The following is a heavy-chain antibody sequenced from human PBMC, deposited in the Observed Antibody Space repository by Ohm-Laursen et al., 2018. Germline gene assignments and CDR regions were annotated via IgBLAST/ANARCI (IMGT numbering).Heavy chain of an antibody. CDR2: ISYDGSNK. Sequence: LRLSCAASGFTFSSYGMHWVRQAPGKGLEWVAVISYDGSNKYYADSVKGRFTISRDNSKNTLYLQMNSLRAEDTAVYYCAKDWEQNRHGSSADYWGQGTLVTVSS. CDR3: AKDWEQNRHGSSADY. CDR1: GFTFSSYG. D-gene: IGHD1-26*01. J-gene: IGHJ4*02. V-gene: IGHV3-30*18.